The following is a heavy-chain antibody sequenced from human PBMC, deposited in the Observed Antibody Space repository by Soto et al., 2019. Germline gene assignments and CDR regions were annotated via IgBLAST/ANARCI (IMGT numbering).Heavy chain of an antibody. Sequence: EVHLVESGGGLVKPGGSLRLSCTASGFAFNTYSMNWVRQAPGKGLEWVSSINEDPTYIYYADSLRGRITISRDNAKDSLFLQMNSLRPDDTAVYYCVRDLGRYFRSGYMVLWGDGATVTVSS. J-gene: IGHJ6*03. CDR2: INEDPTYI. D-gene: IGHD3-9*01. CDR3: VRDLGRYFRSGYMVL. CDR1: GFAFNTYS. V-gene: IGHV3-21*01.